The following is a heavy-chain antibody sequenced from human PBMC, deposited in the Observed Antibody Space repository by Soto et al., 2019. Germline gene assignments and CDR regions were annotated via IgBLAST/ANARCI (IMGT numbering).Heavy chain of an antibody. D-gene: IGHD2-21*02. Sequence: EVQLVQSGPEVKKPGESLKISCTGSGYMFSNYWIAWVRQNPGEGLHWMGRIHPGDSAIRGSPSFEGQVSISVDMSSNTAYVQWSGLKASGTAMYYCARRPAVTGHWFGPWGQGTLVTVSS. CDR2: IHPGDSAI. V-gene: IGHV5-51*03. J-gene: IGHJ5*02. CDR3: ARRPAVTGHWFGP. CDR1: GYMFSNYW.